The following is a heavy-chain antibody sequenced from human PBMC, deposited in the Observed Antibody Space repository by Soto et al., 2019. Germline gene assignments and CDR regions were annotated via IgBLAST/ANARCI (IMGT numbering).Heavy chain of an antibody. CDR2: IIPIFGTA. CDR3: ARETRANYYDSSGYYHFDY. CDR1: GGTFSSYA. D-gene: IGHD3-22*01. V-gene: IGHV1-69*01. Sequence: QVQLVQSGAEVKKPGSSVKVSCKASGGTFSSYAISWVRQAPGQGLEWMGGIIPIFGTANYAQKFQGRVTITADESTSTAYMELSSMRSEDTAVYYCARETRANYYDSSGYYHFDYWGQGTLVTVSS. J-gene: IGHJ4*02.